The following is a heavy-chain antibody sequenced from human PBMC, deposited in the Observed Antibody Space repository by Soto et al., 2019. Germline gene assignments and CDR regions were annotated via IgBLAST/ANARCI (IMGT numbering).Heavy chain of an antibody. CDR1: GYTFTSYG. D-gene: IGHD1-26*01. J-gene: IGHJ6*02. Sequence: ASVKVSCKASGYTFTSYGISWVRQAPGQGLEWMGWISGYNGNTNYAQKLQGRVTMTTDTSTSTAYMELRSLRSDDTAVYYCERDLCSGSCRACYYYYCGTDVWG. CDR2: ISGYNGNT. CDR3: ERDLCSGSCRACYYYYCGTDV. V-gene: IGHV1-18*04.